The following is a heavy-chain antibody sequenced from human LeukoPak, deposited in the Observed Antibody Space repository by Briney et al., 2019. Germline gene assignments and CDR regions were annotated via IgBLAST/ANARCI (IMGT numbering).Heavy chain of an antibody. CDR1: GFAFDDYA. D-gene: IGHD4-17*01. Sequence: GGSLRLSCAASGFAFDDYAMHWVRQAPGKGLQWISSINWVGDTSSYADSVKGRFTVSRDNAEGSLYLQMDSLRSEDTALYYCAKDRQYGDYGGGDFFDSWGQGTLVTVSS. J-gene: IGHJ4*02. CDR2: INWVGDTS. CDR3: AKDRQYGDYGGGDFFDS. V-gene: IGHV3-43D*03.